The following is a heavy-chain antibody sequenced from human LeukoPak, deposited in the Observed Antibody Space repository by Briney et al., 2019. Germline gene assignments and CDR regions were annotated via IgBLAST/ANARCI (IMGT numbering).Heavy chain of an antibody. Sequence: GGSLRRSCVASGFPFSSYAMSWVRQAPGKGLEWVSTISSNGGSTYYADSVKGRFTISRDNSKNTLYMQMNSLRAEDTALYYCANRAGASADWGQGTLVTVSS. V-gene: IGHV3-23*01. CDR3: ANRAGASAD. CDR1: GFPFSSYA. CDR2: ISSNGGST. J-gene: IGHJ4*02. D-gene: IGHD1-26*01.